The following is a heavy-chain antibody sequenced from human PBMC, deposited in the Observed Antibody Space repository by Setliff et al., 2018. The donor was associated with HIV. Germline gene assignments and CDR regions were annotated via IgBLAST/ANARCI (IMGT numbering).Heavy chain of an antibody. CDR2: IWYDGNNK. CDR3: AREESASSWGYYHYYMDV. CDR1: GFTFSRYG. Sequence: GGSLRLSCAASGFTFSRYGMHWVRQTPGKGLEWVAIIWYDGNNKQYADSMKGRFTISRDNSNNMLYLQMNSLRAGDTAVYYCAREESASSWGYYHYYMDVWGKGTTVTVSS. D-gene: IGHD3-16*01. J-gene: IGHJ6*03. V-gene: IGHV3-33*01.